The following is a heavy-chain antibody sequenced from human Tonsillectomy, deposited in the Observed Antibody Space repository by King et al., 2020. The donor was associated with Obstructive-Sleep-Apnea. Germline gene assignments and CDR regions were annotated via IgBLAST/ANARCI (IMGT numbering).Heavy chain of an antibody. Sequence: VQLVESGGGLVQPGGSLRLSCAASGFTVSSNYMSWVRQAPGKGLEWVSVIYSGGRTYYADSVKGRFTISRDNSKNTLYLQMNSLRAEDTAVYYCARVLDYYGSGAFDYWGQGTLVTVSS. D-gene: IGHD3-10*01. CDR3: ARVLDYYGSGAFDY. J-gene: IGHJ4*02. CDR2: IYSGGRT. CDR1: GFTVSSNY. V-gene: IGHV3-66*01.